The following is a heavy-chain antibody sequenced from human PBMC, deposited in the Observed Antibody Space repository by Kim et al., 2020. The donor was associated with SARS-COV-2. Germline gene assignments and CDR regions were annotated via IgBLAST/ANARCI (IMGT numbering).Heavy chain of an antibody. Sequence: GGSLRLSCAASGFTFSSYAMHWVRQAPGKGLEWVAVISYDGSNKYYADSVKGRFTISRDNSKNTLYLQMNSLRAEDTAVYYCATQGVQGNSGPGGALGAFDIWGQGTMVTVSS. CDR3: ATQGVQGNSGPGGALGAFDI. D-gene: IGHD1-1*01. V-gene: IGHV3-30-3*01. J-gene: IGHJ3*02. CDR2: ISYDGSNK. CDR1: GFTFSSYA.